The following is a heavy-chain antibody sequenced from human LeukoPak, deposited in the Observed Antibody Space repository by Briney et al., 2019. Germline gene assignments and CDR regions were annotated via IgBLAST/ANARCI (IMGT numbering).Heavy chain of an antibody. CDR3: AKGSYYDSSGSFYFDY. D-gene: IGHD3-22*01. CDR1: GFTFSSYA. CDR2: ISGSGDNT. V-gene: IGHV3-23*01. Sequence: GGSLRLSCAASGFTFSSYAMSWVRLAPGKGLEWVSGISGSGDNTYYADSVKGRFTISRDNSKNTPYVQVNSLGTEDTAAYYCAKGSYYDSSGSFYFDYWGQGTLVTVSS. J-gene: IGHJ4*02.